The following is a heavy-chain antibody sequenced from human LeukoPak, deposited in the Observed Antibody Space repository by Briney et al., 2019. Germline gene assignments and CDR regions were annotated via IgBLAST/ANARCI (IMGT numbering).Heavy chain of an antibody. CDR3: AKDSGSYPSRGCFDI. CDR1: GFTFSSYA. D-gene: IGHD3-10*01. J-gene: IGHJ3*02. Sequence: PGRSLRLSCAASGFTFSSYAMHWVRQAPGKGLQWVAFISYDGSNKYYADSVKGRFTISRDISKNTLYLQMNSLRAEDTAVYYCAKDSGSYPSRGCFDIWGQGTMVTVSS. V-gene: IGHV3-30-3*01. CDR2: ISYDGSNK.